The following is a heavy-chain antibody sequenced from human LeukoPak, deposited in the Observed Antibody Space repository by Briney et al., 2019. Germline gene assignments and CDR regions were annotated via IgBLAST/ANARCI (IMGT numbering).Heavy chain of an antibody. V-gene: IGHV4-59*01. Sequence: PSETLSLTCTVSGGSISSYYWSWIRQPPGKGLEWIGYIYYSGSTNYNPSLKSRVTISVDTSKNQYSLKLSSVTAADTAVYYCAREGYASYYYDSSGYHNWFDPWGQGTLVTVSS. CDR1: GGSISSYY. J-gene: IGHJ5*02. CDR3: AREGYASYYYDSSGYHNWFDP. D-gene: IGHD3-22*01. CDR2: IYYSGST.